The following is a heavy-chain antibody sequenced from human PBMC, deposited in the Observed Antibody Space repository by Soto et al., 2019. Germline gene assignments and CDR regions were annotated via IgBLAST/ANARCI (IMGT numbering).Heavy chain of an antibody. CDR1: GFTFSSYV. CDR3: AKDGYDILAGYNLNPYYFDY. J-gene: IGHJ4*02. V-gene: IGHV3-30*18. Sequence: LGGSLRLSCAASGFTFSSYVMPGSRKAPGKGLEWVAVISYRGSNKYYADSVKGRFTISRDNSKNTPYLQMNSLRAEDTAVYYCAKDGYDILAGYNLNPYYFDYWGQGTLVTVSS. D-gene: IGHD3-9*01. CDR2: ISYRGSNK.